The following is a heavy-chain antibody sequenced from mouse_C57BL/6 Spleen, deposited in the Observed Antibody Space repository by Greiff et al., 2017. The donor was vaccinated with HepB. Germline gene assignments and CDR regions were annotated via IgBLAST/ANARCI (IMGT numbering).Heavy chain of an antibody. J-gene: IGHJ4*01. V-gene: IGHV10-3*01. D-gene: IGHD2-1*01. Sequence: EVQGVESGGGLVQPKGSLKLSCAASGFTFNTYAMHWVRQAPGKGLEWVARIRSKSSNYATYYADSVKDRFTISRDDSQSMLYLQMNNLKTEDTAMYYCVRGGLYGNYYYAMDYWGQGTSVTVSS. CDR2: IRSKSSNYAT. CDR1: GFTFNTYA. CDR3: VRGGLYGNYYYAMDY.